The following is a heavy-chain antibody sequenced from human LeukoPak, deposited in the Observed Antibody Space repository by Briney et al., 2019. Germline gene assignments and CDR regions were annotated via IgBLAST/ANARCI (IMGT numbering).Heavy chain of an antibody. CDR2: ISVSGVST. Sequence: GGSLRLSCAASGFTFSNAWMSWVRQAPGKGLEWVSGISVSGVSTNYADSVKGRFTISRDNSKNTLYLQMNSLRAEDTAVYYCAKDQKRGYSYGYLFYYYYMDVWGKGTTVTISS. D-gene: IGHD5-18*01. CDR3: AKDQKRGYSYGYLFYYYYMDV. J-gene: IGHJ6*03. V-gene: IGHV3-23*01. CDR1: GFTFSNAW.